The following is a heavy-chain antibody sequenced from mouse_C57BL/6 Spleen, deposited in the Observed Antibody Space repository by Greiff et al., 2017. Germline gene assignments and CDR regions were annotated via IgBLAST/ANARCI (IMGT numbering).Heavy chain of an antibody. CDR2: IHPSDSDT. D-gene: IGHD1-1*01. V-gene: IGHV1-74*01. J-gene: IGHJ1*03. CDR3: FYYGSSYGYFDV. Sequence: VQLQQSGAELVKPGASVKVSCKASGYTFTSYWMHWVKQRPGQGLEWIGRIHPSDSDTNYNQKFKGKATLTVDKSSSTAYMQLSSLTSEDAAVYYCFYYGSSYGYFDVWGTGTTVTVSS. CDR1: GYTFTSYW.